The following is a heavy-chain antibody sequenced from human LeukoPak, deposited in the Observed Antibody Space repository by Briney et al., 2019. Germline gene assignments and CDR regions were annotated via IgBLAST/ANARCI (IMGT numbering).Heavy chain of an antibody. Sequence: GGSLRLSCAASGFPFSSYAMSWVRQAPGKGLEWVSAISGSGGSTYYADSVKGRFTISRDNSKNTLYLQMNSLRAEDTAVYYCATLTPYCSSTSCQGADYWGQGTLVTVSS. CDR3: ATLTPYCSSTSCQGADY. V-gene: IGHV3-23*01. J-gene: IGHJ4*02. CDR1: GFPFSSYA. CDR2: ISGSGGST. D-gene: IGHD2-2*01.